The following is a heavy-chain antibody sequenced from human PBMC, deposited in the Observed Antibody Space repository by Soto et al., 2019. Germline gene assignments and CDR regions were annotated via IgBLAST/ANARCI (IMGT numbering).Heavy chain of an antibody. Sequence: ASVKVSCKASGYKFNNFGINWVRQAPGQVLEWMGLISVYTGNTDSEQRLQDRLTLTTDTSTSTAYMDLRSLRSDDTAVYYCAREATGGGRYGMDVWGQGTTVTVSS. CDR3: AREATGGGRYGMDV. V-gene: IGHV1-18*01. CDR2: ISVYTGNT. D-gene: IGHD1-26*01. J-gene: IGHJ6*02. CDR1: GYKFNNFG.